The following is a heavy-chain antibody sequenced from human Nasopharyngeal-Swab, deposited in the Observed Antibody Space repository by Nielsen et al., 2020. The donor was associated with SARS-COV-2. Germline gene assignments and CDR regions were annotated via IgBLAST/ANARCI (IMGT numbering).Heavy chain of an antibody. Sequence: GGSLRLSCAASGFTFDDYAMHWVRQAPGKGLEWVSGISWNSGSIGYADSVKGRFTISRDNAKSSLYLQMNSLRAEDTALYYCAKGGTNWANFDYWGQGTLVTVSS. D-gene: IGHD7-27*01. CDR1: GFTFDDYA. J-gene: IGHJ4*02. CDR2: ISWNSGSI. V-gene: IGHV3-9*01. CDR3: AKGGTNWANFDY.